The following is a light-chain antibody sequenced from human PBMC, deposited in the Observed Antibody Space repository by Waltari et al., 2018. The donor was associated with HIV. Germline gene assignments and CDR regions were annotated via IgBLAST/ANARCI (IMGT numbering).Light chain of an antibody. CDR1: QNIHNF. Sequence: DIQMTQSPSSLSASVGDRVTFTCRTSQNIHNFLTWFQETPGKDPVLLIHGAYRSQSGGASWFSGSGSGTVFTLTISSLQLEDFATYYCHQTYNTPLTFGPGTQFDV. V-gene: IGKV1-39*01. J-gene: IGKJ3*01. CDR2: GAY. CDR3: HQTYNTPLT.